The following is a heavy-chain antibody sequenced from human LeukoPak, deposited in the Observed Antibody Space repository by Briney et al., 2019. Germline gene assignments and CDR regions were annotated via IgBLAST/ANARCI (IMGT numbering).Heavy chain of an antibody. CDR2: SSPDNGNT. J-gene: IGHJ4*02. V-gene: IGHV1-18*01. D-gene: IGHD1-14*01. CDR3: ATTTSHLFPLEVDF. CDR1: GYAFDSYG. Sequence: GASVMVSFKASGYAFDSYGINWVRQAPGQGLEWMGWSSPDNGNTDYPERFQGRVTMTTDTSTRTDDMDLRRLRSDDTAIYDCATTTSHLFPLEVDFWGQGTLVTVSS.